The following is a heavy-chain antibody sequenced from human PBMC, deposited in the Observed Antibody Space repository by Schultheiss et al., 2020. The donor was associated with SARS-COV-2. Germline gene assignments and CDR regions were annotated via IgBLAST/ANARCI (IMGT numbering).Heavy chain of an antibody. J-gene: IGHJ2*01. CDR1: GGSFSGYY. CDR3: ARSTYYYGSGSYYGGWYFEL. CDR2: IYYSGST. D-gene: IGHD3-10*01. V-gene: IGHV4-34*09. Sequence: SETLSLTCAVYGGSFSGYYWSWIRQPPGKGLEWIGYIYYSGSTYYNPSLKSRVTISVDTSKNQFSLKLSSVTAADTAVYYCARSTYYYGSGSYYGGWYFELWGRGTLVTVSS.